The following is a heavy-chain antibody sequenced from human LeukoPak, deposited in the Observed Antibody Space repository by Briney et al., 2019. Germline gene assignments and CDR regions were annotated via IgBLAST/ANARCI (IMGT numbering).Heavy chain of an antibody. V-gene: IGHV1-69*06. D-gene: IGHD2-15*01. J-gene: IGHJ4*02. Sequence: SVKVSCNASGGTFSSYAMSWVRQAPGQGLEFIGRIIPIFGTANYAQKFQGRVTITADKSTSTAYMELSSLRSEDTAVYYCARGGYCSGGSCYPIDYWGQGTLVTVSS. CDR3: ARGGYCSGGSCYPIDY. CDR2: IIPIFGTA. CDR1: GGTFSSYA.